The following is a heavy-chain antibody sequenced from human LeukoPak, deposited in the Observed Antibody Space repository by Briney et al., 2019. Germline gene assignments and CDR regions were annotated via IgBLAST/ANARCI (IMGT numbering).Heavy chain of an antibody. CDR2: IKQDGSEK. J-gene: IGHJ4*02. CDR3: AGEGPGYCSSTSCQPLDY. Sequence: GGSLRLSCAASGFTFSSYWMSWVRQAPGKGLEWVANIKQDGSEKYYVDSVKGRFTISRDNAKNSLYLQMNSLRAEDTAVYYCAGEGPGYCSSTSCQPLDYWGQGTLVTVSS. CDR1: GFTFSSYW. V-gene: IGHV3-7*01. D-gene: IGHD2-2*01.